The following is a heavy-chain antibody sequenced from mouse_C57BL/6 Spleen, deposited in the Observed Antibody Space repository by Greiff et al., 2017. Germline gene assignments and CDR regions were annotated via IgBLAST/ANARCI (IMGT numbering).Heavy chain of an antibody. Sequence: VQLQQSGAELVRPGTSVKLSCKASGYTFTSYWMHWVKQRPGQGLEWIGVIDPSDSYTNYNQKFKGKATLTVDTSSSTAYMQLSSLTSEDAAVYYCARRYYGSSYFDYWGKGTTLTVSS. J-gene: IGHJ2*01. V-gene: IGHV1-59*01. CDR2: IDPSDSYT. D-gene: IGHD1-1*01. CDR1: GYTFTSYW. CDR3: ARRYYGSSYFDY.